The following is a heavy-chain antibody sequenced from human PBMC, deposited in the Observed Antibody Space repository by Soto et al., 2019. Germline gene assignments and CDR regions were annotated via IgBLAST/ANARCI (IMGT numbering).Heavy chain of an antibody. D-gene: IGHD3-10*01. J-gene: IGHJ4*01. CDR3: VRGVNSNNAPGTFDY. V-gene: IGHV3-33*01. CDR1: GFTFSSYA. Sequence: QVQLVEAEGGVVQPGRTLRLSCAASGFTFSSYAMHWVRQAPGKGLEWVAVIWYDASDKYYADSVKGRFTIPRDNAGNTLYMHMNSLRGEDTAVYCCVRGVNSNNAPGTFDYWGHGTLVTVSS. CDR2: IWYDASDK.